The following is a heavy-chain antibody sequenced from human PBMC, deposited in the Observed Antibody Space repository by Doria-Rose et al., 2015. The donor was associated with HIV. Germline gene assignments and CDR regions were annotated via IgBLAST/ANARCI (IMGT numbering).Heavy chain of an antibody. Sequence: QVQLQQWGAGLVKPSETLSLTCAVFGGSFSGYYWSWIRQPPVKGLEWIGGINHSGSTNYKTSLKSRVNISLDTSKNLFSLKLSSVTAADTAVYYCARGLLRGGWNDVDYYYGMDVWGQGTTVTVSS. CDR2: INHSGST. J-gene: IGHJ6*02. CDR3: ARGLLRGGWNDVDYYYGMDV. D-gene: IGHD1-1*01. V-gene: IGHV4-34*01. CDR1: GGSFSGYY.